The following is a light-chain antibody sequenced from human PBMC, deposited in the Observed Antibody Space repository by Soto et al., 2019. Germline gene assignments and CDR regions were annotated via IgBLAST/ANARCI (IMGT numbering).Light chain of an antibody. CDR2: VAS. V-gene: IGKV1-9*01. CDR1: QDTRGY. J-gene: IGKJ3*01. CDR3: QQHNSYPLT. Sequence: DIQLTQSPSFLSASVGDRVTITCRARQDTRGYLAWYQQKPGKAPKLLIYVASTLQSGVPSRFSGSGSGTEFTLTISSLQPEDFATYYCQQHNSYPLTFGPGTKVEIK.